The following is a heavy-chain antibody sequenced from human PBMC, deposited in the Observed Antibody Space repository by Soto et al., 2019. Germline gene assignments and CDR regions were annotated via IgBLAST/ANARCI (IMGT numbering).Heavy chain of an antibody. V-gene: IGHV3-30*18. CDR1: GFTFSSYG. CDR2: ISYDGSNK. Sequence: PGGSLRLSCAASGFTFSSYGMHWVRQAPGKGLEWVAVISYDGSNKYYADSVKGRFTISRDNSKNTLYLQMNSLRAEDTAVYYCAKSRSRQWLVLYDPWGQGTLVTVSS. CDR3: AKSRSRQWLVLYDP. J-gene: IGHJ5*02. D-gene: IGHD6-19*01.